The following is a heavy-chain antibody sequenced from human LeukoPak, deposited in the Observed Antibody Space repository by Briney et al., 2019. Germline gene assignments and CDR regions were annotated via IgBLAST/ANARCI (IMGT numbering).Heavy chain of an antibody. J-gene: IGHJ4*02. CDR3: ARYNGYGSGRTFDY. CDR1: GGSISSSSYY. V-gene: IGHV4-39*07. Sequence: PSETLSLTCTVSGGSISSSSYYWGWIRQPPGKGLEWIGSIYYSGSTYYNPSLKSRVTISVDTSKNQFSLKLSSVTAADTAVYYCARYNGYGSGRTFDYWGQGTLVTVSS. D-gene: IGHD3-10*01. CDR2: IYYSGST.